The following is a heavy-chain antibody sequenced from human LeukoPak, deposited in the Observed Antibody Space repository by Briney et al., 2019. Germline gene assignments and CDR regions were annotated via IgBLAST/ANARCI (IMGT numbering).Heavy chain of an antibody. J-gene: IGHJ4*02. CDR1: GFSLSTSGVG. Sequence: ESGPTLVNPTQTLTLTCTFSGFSLSTSGVGVGWIRQPPGKAPEWLALIYWDDDKRYSPSLKSRLTITKDTSKNQVVLTMTNMDPVDTATYYCAHSLIVATIGINYFDYWGQGTLVTVSS. CDR3: AHSLIVATIGINYFDY. CDR2: IYWDDDK. D-gene: IGHD5-12*01. V-gene: IGHV2-5*02.